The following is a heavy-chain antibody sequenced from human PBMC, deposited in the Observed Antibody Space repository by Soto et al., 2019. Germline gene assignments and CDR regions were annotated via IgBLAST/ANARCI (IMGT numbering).Heavy chain of an antibody. D-gene: IGHD6-6*01. CDR1: GFTFSSYA. CDR2: ISGSGGST. Sequence: GGSLRLSCAACGFTFSSYAMSWVRQAPGKGLEWVSAISGSGGSTYYADSVKGRFTISRDNSKNTLYLQMNSLRAEDTAVYYCAKDLDYSSSSSLDYWGQGTLVTVSS. V-gene: IGHV3-23*01. CDR3: AKDLDYSSSSSLDY. J-gene: IGHJ4*02.